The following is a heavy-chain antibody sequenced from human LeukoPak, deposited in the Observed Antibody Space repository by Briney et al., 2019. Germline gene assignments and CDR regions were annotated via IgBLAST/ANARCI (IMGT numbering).Heavy chain of an antibody. V-gene: IGHV3-33*01. CDR1: GFIFTSHG. J-gene: IGHJ3*02. CDR3: ARENYYGSEIDI. D-gene: IGHD3-10*01. Sequence: GGSLRLSCAASGFIFTSHGMHWVRQAPGKGLEWVAVIWFDGSNQFYADSVKGRFTISRDNSKNTLYLQMNSLRAEDTAVYYCARENYYGSEIDIWGQGTMVTVSS. CDR2: IWFDGSNQ.